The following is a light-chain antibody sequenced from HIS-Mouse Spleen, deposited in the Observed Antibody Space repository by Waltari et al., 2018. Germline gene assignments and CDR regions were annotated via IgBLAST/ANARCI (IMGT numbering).Light chain of an antibody. CDR3: QSADSSGTYQDVV. V-gene: IGLV3-25*03. CDR2: KDS. Sequence: SYELTQPPSVSVSPGQTARITCSGDAFPKQYAYGYEQKPGQAPVLVIYKDSGRPSGIPERFSGSSSGTTVTLTISGVQAEDEADYYCQSADSSGTYQDVVFGGGTKLTVL. CDR1: AFPKQY. J-gene: IGLJ2*01.